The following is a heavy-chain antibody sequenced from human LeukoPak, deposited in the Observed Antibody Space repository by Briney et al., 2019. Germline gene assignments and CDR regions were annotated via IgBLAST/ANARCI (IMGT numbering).Heavy chain of an antibody. CDR2: INSDGSST. CDR3: ARDGRPFYYYYGMDV. CDR1: GFTFSSYW. J-gene: IGHJ6*02. V-gene: IGHV3-74*01. Sequence: QPGGSLRLSCAASGFTFSSYWMHWVRHAPGKGLVWVSRINSDGSSTSYADSVKGRFTISRDNAKNTLYLQMNSLRAEDTAVYYCARDGRPFYYYYGMDVWGQGTTVTVSS.